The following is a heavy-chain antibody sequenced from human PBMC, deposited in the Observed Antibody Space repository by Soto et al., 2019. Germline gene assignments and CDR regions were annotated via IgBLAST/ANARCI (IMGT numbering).Heavy chain of an antibody. CDR3: ARGMATISPFDY. D-gene: IGHD5-12*01. CDR1: GFTFSSYA. Sequence: QVQLVESGGGVVQPGRSLRLSCAASGFTFSSYAMHWVRQAPGKGLEWVAVISYDGSNKYYADSVKGRFTISRDNSKNTLYLQMNSLRAEDTAVYYCARGMATISPFDYWGQGTLVTVSS. CDR2: ISYDGSNK. J-gene: IGHJ4*02. V-gene: IGHV3-30-3*01.